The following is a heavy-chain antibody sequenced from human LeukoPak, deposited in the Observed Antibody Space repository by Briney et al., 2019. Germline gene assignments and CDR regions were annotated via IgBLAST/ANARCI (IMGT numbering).Heavy chain of an antibody. J-gene: IGHJ4*02. CDR1: GGSFSGYY. Sequence: SETLSLTCAVYGGSFSGYYWSWIRQPPGKGLEWIGEINHSGSTNCNPSLKSRVTISVDTSKNQFSLKLSSVTAADTAVYYCARFNYDFWSGYRYYFDYWGQGTLVTVSS. V-gene: IGHV4-34*01. D-gene: IGHD3-3*01. CDR3: ARFNYDFWSGYRYYFDY. CDR2: INHSGST.